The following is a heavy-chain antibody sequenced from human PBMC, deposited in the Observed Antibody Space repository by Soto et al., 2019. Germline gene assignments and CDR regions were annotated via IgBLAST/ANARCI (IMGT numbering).Heavy chain of an antibody. CDR3: ATHIGFCSGDDCYRGFDC. D-gene: IGHD2-15*01. V-gene: IGHV4-34*01. J-gene: IGHJ4*02. CDR2: TNDSGST. Sequence: QVQLQQWGAGLLKPSETLSLTCDVSGASLSGCYRSWIRQPPGQGLEWIGETNDSGSTSYNPSLKSRVTISVDTSKNQFSLKLTSMTAADTAVYYCATHIGFCSGDDCYRGFDCWGQGTLVTVSS. CDR1: GASLSGCY.